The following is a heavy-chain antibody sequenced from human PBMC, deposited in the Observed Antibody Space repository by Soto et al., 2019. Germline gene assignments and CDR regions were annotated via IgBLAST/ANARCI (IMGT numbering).Heavy chain of an antibody. CDR1: GDSVSSNSAA. D-gene: IGHD3-10*01. V-gene: IGHV6-1*01. CDR3: ARDLSYGSGSYYTDYFDY. CDR2: TYYRSKWYN. Sequence: SPTLSLTCAISGDSVSSNSAAWNWIRQSPSRGLEWLGRTYYRSKWYNDYAVSVKSRITINPDTSKNQFSLQLNSVTPEDTAVYYCARDLSYGSGSYYTDYFDYWGQGTLVTVSS. J-gene: IGHJ4*02.